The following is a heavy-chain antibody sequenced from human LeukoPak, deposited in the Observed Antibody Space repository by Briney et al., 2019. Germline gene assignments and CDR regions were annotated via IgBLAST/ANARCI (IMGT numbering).Heavy chain of an antibody. D-gene: IGHD1-26*01. CDR3: ARDGGGSYHFDY. V-gene: IGHV4-61*01. CDR1: GYSISSGYY. J-gene: IGHJ4*02. CDR2: IYYSGST. Sequence: SETLSLTCAVSGYSISSGYYWSWIRQPPGKGLEWIGYIYYSGSTNYNPSLKSRVTISVDTSKNQFSLKLSSVTAADTAVYYCARDGGGSYHFDYWGQGTLVTVSS.